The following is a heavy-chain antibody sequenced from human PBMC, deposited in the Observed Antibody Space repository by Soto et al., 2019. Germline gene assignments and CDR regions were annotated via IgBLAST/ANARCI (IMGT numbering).Heavy chain of an antibody. Sequence: GASVKVSCKASGYTFTSYYMHWVRQAPGQGLEWMGIINPSGGSTSYAQKFQGRVTMTRDTSTSTVYMELSSLRSEDTAVSYCARDSLVVVAHTALEYWGQGTMVTVSS. CDR2: INPSGGST. CDR3: ARDSLVVVAHTALEY. CDR1: GYTFTSYY. D-gene: IGHD3-22*01. J-gene: IGHJ4*02. V-gene: IGHV1-46*01.